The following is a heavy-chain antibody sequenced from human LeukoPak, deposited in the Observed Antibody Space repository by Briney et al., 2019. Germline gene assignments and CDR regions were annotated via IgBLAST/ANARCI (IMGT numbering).Heavy chain of an antibody. CDR1: GYTFTSYG. CDR3: ARHSGYYGYYFDY. D-gene: IGHD3-22*01. CDR2: INPNSGGT. J-gene: IGHJ4*02. Sequence: GASVKVSCKASGYTFTSYGISWVRQAPGQGLEWMGWINPNSGGTNYAQKFQGRVTMTRDTSISTAYMELSRLRSDDTAVYYCARHSGYYGYYFDYWGQGTLVTVSS. V-gene: IGHV1-2*02.